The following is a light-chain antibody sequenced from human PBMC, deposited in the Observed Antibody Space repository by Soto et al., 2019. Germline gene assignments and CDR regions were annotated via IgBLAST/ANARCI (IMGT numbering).Light chain of an antibody. Sequence: DIQKTQSPSSLSASVGDRVTITCRASQGIRIDLGWYQQKPGKAPKRLIYAASSLESGVPSRFSGSGSGTEFTLTISSLQPEDFATYYCLQHNTYPFTFGPGTKVDLK. J-gene: IGKJ3*01. V-gene: IGKV1-17*01. CDR3: LQHNTYPFT. CDR2: AAS. CDR1: QGIRID.